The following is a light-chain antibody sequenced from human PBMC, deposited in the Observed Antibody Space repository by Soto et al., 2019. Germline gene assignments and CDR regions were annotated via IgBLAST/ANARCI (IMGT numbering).Light chain of an antibody. CDR2: ANN. CDR3: QSYDSSLSGV. CDR1: SSNIGAGYD. V-gene: IGLV1-40*01. J-gene: IGLJ2*01. Sequence: QSVLTQPPSVSGAPGQRVTISCTGSSSNIGAGYDVHWYHQLPGTAPKLLIYANNNRPSGVPDRFSGSKSGTSASLAITGLQAEYEADYYCQSYDSSLSGVFGRGTQLTVL.